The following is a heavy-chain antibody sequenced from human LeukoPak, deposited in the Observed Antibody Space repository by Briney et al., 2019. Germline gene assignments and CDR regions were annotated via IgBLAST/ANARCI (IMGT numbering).Heavy chain of an antibody. CDR3: ARVGGYSYDLDY. CDR2: ISSSSSYI. Sequence: GGSLRLSCAASGFTVSSNYMSWVRQAPGKGLEWVSSISSSSSYIYYADSVKGRFTISRDNAKNALYLQMNSLRAEDTAVYYCARVGGYSYDLDYWGQGTLVTASS. D-gene: IGHD5-18*01. J-gene: IGHJ4*02. CDR1: GFTVSSNY. V-gene: IGHV3-21*01.